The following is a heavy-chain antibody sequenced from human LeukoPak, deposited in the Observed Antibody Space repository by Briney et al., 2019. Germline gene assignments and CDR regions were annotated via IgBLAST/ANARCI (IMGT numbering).Heavy chain of an antibody. CDR2: ISSSSSYI. D-gene: IGHD3-10*01. Sequence: KPGGSLRLSCAASGFTFSSYSMNWVRQAPGKGLEWVSSISSSSSYIYYADSVKGRFTISRDNAKNSLYLQMNSLRAEDTAVYYCAKDESPSVWFGPRCPIDYWGQGTLVTVSS. J-gene: IGHJ4*02. CDR1: GFTFSSYS. V-gene: IGHV3-21*01. CDR3: AKDESPSVWFGPRCPIDY.